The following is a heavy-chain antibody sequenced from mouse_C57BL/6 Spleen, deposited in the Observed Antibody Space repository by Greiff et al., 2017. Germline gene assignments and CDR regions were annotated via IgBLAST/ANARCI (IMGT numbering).Heavy chain of an antibody. D-gene: IGHD1-1*01. CDR1: GFTFSDYG. CDR2: ISSGSSTI. Sequence: EVQRVESGGGLVKPGGSLKLSCAASGFTFSDYGMHWVRQAPEKGLEWVAYISSGSSTIYYADTVKGRFTISRDNAKNTLFLQMTSLRSEDTAVYYCTRNYYVPFDYWGQGTTLTVSS. CDR3: TRNYYVPFDY. V-gene: IGHV5-17*01. J-gene: IGHJ2*01.